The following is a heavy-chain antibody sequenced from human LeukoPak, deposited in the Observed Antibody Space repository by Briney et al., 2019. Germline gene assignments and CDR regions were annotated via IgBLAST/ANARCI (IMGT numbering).Heavy chain of an antibody. CDR2: ISSSGSTI. J-gene: IGHJ4*02. Sequence: GGSLRLSRAASGFTFSTYEMNWVRQAPGKGLEWVSYISSSGSTIYYADSVKGRLTISRDNARKSLYLQMNSLRAEDTAVYYCARDLRASIAARPAYWGQGTLVTVSS. CDR1: GFTFSTYE. CDR3: ARDLRASIAARPAY. D-gene: IGHD6-6*01. V-gene: IGHV3-48*03.